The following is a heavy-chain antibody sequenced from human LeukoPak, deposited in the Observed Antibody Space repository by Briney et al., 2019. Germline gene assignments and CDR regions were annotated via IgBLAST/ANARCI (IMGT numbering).Heavy chain of an antibody. J-gene: IGHJ6*02. Sequence: GGSLRLSCAASGFTFDDYAMHWVRQVPGKGLEWVSGISWNSGSIGYADSVKGRFTISRDKAKNSLYLQMNSLRAEDTALYYCAKDKRSGTTNYYGMDVWGQGTTVTVSS. CDR3: AKDKRSGTTNYYGMDV. D-gene: IGHD1-1*01. CDR2: ISWNSGSI. CDR1: GFTFDDYA. V-gene: IGHV3-9*01.